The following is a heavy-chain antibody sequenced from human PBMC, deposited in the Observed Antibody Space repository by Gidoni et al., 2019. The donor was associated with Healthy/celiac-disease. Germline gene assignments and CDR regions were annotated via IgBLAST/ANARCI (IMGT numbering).Heavy chain of an antibody. CDR2: ISYDGSNK. V-gene: IGHV3-30*18. CDR3: AKDPYYGSGSQGYFDL. D-gene: IGHD3-10*01. J-gene: IGHJ2*01. CDR1: VFTFSSYD. Sequence: QVQLVESVGGVVQPGRSLRLSCAASVFTFSSYDIHRVRQAPGKGLEWVALISYDGSNKYFADSVKGRFTISRDNSKNTLYLQMNSLRSEDTAVYYCAKDPYYGSGSQGYFDLWGRGTLVTVSS.